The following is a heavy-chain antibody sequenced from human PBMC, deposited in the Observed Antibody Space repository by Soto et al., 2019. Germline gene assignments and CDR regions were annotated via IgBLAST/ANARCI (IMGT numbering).Heavy chain of an antibody. J-gene: IGHJ6*02. V-gene: IGHV5-51*01. CDR2: IYPGDSDT. CDR1: GYSFTSYW. Sequence: PGESLKISCKGSGYSFTSYWIGWVRQMPGKGLEWMGIIYPGDSDTRYSPSFQGQVTISADKSISTAYLQWSSLKASDTAMYYCASTTVVDDYYYYYGMDVWGQGPTVTVSS. D-gene: IGHD4-17*01. CDR3: ASTTVVDDYYYYYGMDV.